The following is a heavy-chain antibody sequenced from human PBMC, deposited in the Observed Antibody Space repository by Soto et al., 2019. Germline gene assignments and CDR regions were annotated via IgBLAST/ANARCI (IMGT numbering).Heavy chain of an antibody. CDR2: IIPIFGTA. CDR1: GGTFSRDA. J-gene: IGHJ4*02. V-gene: IGHV1-69*06. D-gene: IGHD4-17*01. Sequence: SVEVSCKAAGGTFSRDAIGWVRQAPGQGLEWMGGIIPIFGTANYAQKFQGRVTITADKATSTAYMELSSLRSEDTAVYYCATNYGDYVRSYFDYWGQGPLVTVSS. CDR3: ATNYGDYVRSYFDY.